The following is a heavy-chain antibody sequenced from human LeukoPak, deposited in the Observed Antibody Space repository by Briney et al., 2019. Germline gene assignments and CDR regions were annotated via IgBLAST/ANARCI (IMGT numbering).Heavy chain of an antibody. CDR1: GGSFSGYY. V-gene: IGHV4-34*01. D-gene: IGHD3-3*01. CDR2: INHSGST. CDR3: AKAWSGGPGVWNYFDY. J-gene: IGHJ4*02. Sequence: SETLSLTCAVYGGSFSGYYWSWIRQPPGKGLEWIGEINHSGSTNYNPSLKSRVTISVDTSKNQFSLKLSSVTAADTAVYYCAKAWSGGPGVWNYFDYWGQGTLVTVSS.